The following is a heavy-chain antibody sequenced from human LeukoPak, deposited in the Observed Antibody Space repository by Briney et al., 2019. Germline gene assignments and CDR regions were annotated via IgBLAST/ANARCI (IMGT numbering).Heavy chain of an antibody. CDR3: AARRGIYYDSSGYAFDY. CDR2: IIPIFGTA. CDR1: GGTFSSYA. Sequence: GASVKVSCKASGGTFSSYAISWVRQAPGQGREWMGGIIPIFGTANYAQKFQGRVTITTDESTSTAYMELSSLRSEDTAVYYCAARRGIYYDSSGYAFDYWGQGTLVTVSS. V-gene: IGHV1-69*05. D-gene: IGHD3-22*01. J-gene: IGHJ4*02.